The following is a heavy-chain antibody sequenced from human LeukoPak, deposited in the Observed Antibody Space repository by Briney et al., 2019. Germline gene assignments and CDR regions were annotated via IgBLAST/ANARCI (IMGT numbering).Heavy chain of an antibody. J-gene: IGHJ4*02. CDR2: ISGSDDST. CDR1: GCTFSSYA. CDR3: AKAGHSSSWAWADY. V-gene: IGHV3-23*01. D-gene: IGHD6-13*01. Sequence: PGGSLRLSCAASGCTFSSYAMSWVRQAPGKGLEWVSVISGSDDSTYYADSVKGRFTISRDNSKNTLFLQMNSLRAEDTALYYCAKAGHSSSWAWADYWGQGTLVTVSS.